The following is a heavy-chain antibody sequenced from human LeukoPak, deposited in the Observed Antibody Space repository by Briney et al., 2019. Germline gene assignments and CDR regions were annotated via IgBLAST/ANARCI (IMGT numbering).Heavy chain of an antibody. CDR1: GGSISSYH. CDR3: ARVPWIQLWSGAFDI. Sequence: SETLSLTCTVSGGSISSYHWSWIRQPPGKGLEWIGYIYYSGSTNYNPSLKSRVTISVDTSKNQFSLKLSSVTAADTAVYYCARVPWIQLWSGAFDIWGQGTMVTVSS. V-gene: IGHV4-59*01. J-gene: IGHJ3*02. D-gene: IGHD5-18*01. CDR2: IYYSGST.